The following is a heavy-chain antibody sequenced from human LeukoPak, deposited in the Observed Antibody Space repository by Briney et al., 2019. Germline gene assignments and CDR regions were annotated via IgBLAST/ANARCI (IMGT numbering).Heavy chain of an antibody. CDR3: AITNLRRVAGTH. V-gene: IGHV3-21*01. Sequence: GGSLRLSCAASGFTFSSYSMNWVRQAPGKVLEWVSSISSSSYIYYADSVKGRFTISRDNAKNSLYLQMNSLRAEDTAVYYCAITNLRRVAGTHWGQGTLVTVSS. CDR1: GFTFSSYS. J-gene: IGHJ4*02. D-gene: IGHD6-19*01. CDR2: ISSSSYI.